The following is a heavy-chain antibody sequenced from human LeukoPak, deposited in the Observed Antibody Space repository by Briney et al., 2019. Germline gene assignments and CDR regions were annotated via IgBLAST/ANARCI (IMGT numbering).Heavy chain of an antibody. CDR2: INHSGST. V-gene: IGHV4-34*01. D-gene: IGHD3-16*02. J-gene: IGHJ4*02. Sequence: SETLSLTCAVYGGSFSGYYWSWIRQPPGKGLEWIGEINHSGSTNYNPSLKSRVTISVDTSKNQFSLKLSSVTAADTAVYYCARDAGHYDYVWGSYRHFDYWGQGTLATVSS. CDR3: ARDAGHYDYVWGSYRHFDY. CDR1: GGSFSGYY.